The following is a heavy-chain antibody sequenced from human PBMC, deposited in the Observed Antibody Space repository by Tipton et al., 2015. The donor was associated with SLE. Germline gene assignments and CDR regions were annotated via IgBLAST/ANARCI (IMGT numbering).Heavy chain of an antibody. V-gene: IGHV5-51*03. D-gene: IGHD1-7*01. CDR2: IYPGDSDT. Sequence: VQLVQSGAEVKKPGESLKISCKVSGNSFTDYWIGWVRQMPGKGLEWMGIIYPGDSDTRYSPSFQGQVTFSVDTSIRTAYLQWSSLKASDTAIYYCARGDLELDCFDSWGQGALVTVSS. CDR3: ARGDLELDCFDS. CDR1: GNSFTDYW. J-gene: IGHJ4*02.